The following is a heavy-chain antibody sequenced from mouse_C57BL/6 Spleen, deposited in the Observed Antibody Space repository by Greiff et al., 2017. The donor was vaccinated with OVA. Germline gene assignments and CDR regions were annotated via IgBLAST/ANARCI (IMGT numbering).Heavy chain of an antibody. V-gene: IGHV3-6*01. CDR2: ISYDGSN. CDR3: ARYGKDYFDY. D-gene: IGHD2-1*01. J-gene: IGHJ2*01. CDR1: GYSITSGYY. Sequence: EVQLQQSGPGLVKPSQSLSLTCSVTGYSITSGYYWNWIRQFPGNKLEWMGYISYDGSNNYNPSLKNRISITRDTSKNQFFLKLNSVTTEDTATYYCARYGKDYFDYWGQGTTLTVSS.